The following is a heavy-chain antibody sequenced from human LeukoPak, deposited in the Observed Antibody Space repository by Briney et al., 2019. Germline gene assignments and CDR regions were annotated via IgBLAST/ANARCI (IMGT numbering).Heavy chain of an antibody. CDR1: GGSISSSSYY. CDR2: INHSGST. V-gene: IGHV4-39*07. Sequence: PSETLSLTCTVSGGSISSSSYYWSWIRQPPGKGLEWIGEINHSGSTNYNPSLKSRVTISVDTSKNQFSPKLSSVTAADTAVYYCARGRGVITTRYYYMDVWGKGTTVTVSS. D-gene: IGHD3-10*01. J-gene: IGHJ6*03. CDR3: ARGRGVITTRYYYMDV.